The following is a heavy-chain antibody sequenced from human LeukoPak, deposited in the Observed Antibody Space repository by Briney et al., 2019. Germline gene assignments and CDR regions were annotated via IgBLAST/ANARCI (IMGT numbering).Heavy chain of an antibody. Sequence: QPGRSLRLSCAVSGFTFSSYAMYWVRQAPGKGLEWMGLIAYDGSHHYYADSVKGRVTISRDNSKNSMFLQMDSLRVEDTAVYYCAREDRAFRVDYWGQGTLVSVSS. CDR2: IAYDGSHH. D-gene: IGHD2/OR15-2a*01. CDR1: GFTFSSYA. CDR3: AREDRAFRVDY. V-gene: IGHV3-30*04. J-gene: IGHJ4*02.